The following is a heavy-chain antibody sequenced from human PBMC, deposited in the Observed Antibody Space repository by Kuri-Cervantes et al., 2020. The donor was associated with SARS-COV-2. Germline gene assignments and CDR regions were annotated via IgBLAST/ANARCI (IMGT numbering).Heavy chain of an antibody. J-gene: IGHJ4*02. V-gene: IGHV4-59*12. CDR1: GGSISSYY. CDR3: FSWFFGN. CDR2: IYYSGST. D-gene: IGHD6-13*01. Sequence: GSLRLSCTVSGGSISSYYWSWIRQPPGKGLEWIGYIYYSGSTNYNPSLKSRVTISVDTSKNQFSLQLSSVTAADTAVYYCFSWFFGNWGQGTLVTVSS.